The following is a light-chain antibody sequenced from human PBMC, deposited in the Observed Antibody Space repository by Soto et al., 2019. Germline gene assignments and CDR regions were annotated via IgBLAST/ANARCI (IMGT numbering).Light chain of an antibody. Sequence: EVLLGQSPPTPSLSPEERATLSCTASQSVSSTSLAWYQQKPGQAPRLLIYDASNRATGIPARFSGSGSGTDFTLTISSLEPEDFAVYYCQQRSNWPITFGQGTRLEI. CDR1: QSVSSTS. CDR3: QQRSNWPIT. V-gene: IGKV3D-20*02. J-gene: IGKJ5*01. CDR2: DAS.